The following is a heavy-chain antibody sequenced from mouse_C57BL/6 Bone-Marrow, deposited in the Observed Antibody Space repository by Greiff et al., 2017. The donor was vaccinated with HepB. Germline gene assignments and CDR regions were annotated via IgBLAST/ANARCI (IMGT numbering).Heavy chain of an antibody. Sequence: VQLQQSGAELVRPGASVKLSCTASGFNIKDYYMHWVKQRPEQGLEWIGRIDPEDGDTEYAPKFQGKATMTADTSSNTAYLQLSSLTSEDTAVYYCTTTLYYSNYGNYAMDYWGQGTSVTVSS. CDR2: IDPEDGDT. V-gene: IGHV14-1*01. D-gene: IGHD2-5*01. CDR3: TTTLYYSNYGNYAMDY. J-gene: IGHJ4*01. CDR1: GFNIKDYY.